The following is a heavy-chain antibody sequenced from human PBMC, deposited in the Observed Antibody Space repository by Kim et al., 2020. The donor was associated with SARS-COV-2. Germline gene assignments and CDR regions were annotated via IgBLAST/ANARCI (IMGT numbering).Heavy chain of an antibody. CDR2: T. D-gene: IGHD2-15*01. J-gene: IGHJ6*02. CDR3: ARRTPGYGMDV. V-gene: IGHV1-3*01. Sequence: TKYSPKFQDRGTITRDPAASTAYMELSSLRSEDTAVDYCARRTPGYGMDVWGQGTTVTVSS.